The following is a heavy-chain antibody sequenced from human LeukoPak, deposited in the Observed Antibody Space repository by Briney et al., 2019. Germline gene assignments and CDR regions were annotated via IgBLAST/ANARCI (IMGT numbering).Heavy chain of an antibody. J-gene: IGHJ4*02. V-gene: IGHV1-46*01. Sequence: ASVKVSCKASGYMFTNYYIHWVRQAPGQGLKWMGVINPSGGSTSYAEKFQGRVTMTRDTSTSTVYMELSSLRSDDTAVYYCARVPLGGSQLYSFDYWGQGTLVTVSS. CDR3: ARVPLGGSQLYSFDY. CDR1: GYMFTNYY. CDR2: INPSGGST. D-gene: IGHD1-26*01.